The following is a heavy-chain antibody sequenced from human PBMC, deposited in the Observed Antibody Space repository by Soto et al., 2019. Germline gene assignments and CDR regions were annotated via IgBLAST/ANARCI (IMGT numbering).Heavy chain of an antibody. Sequence: ASVKVSCKASGYTFTSYGIHWVRQAPGQRLEWTGWINAGNGNTKYSEKFQGRVTITRDTSASTAYLELSSLRSEDTAVYYCARDLLVLRFLEWLPPGYYYYGMDVWGQGTTVTVSS. V-gene: IGHV1-3*01. D-gene: IGHD3-3*01. CDR3: ARDLLVLRFLEWLPPGYYYYGMDV. CDR2: INAGNGNT. CDR1: GYTFTSYG. J-gene: IGHJ6*02.